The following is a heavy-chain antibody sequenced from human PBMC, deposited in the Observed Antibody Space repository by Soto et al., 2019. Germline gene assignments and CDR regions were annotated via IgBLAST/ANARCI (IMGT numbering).Heavy chain of an antibody. Sequence: QVQLQESGPGLVKPSETLSLTCTVSGGSVSSASYYWSWIRQPLGRGLEWIGYIYYTGSTNLNPSLQRRVAMSVDTSKNPFSLRLNSATAADTAIYFCARDARMPTDLGGYYDYALDVWGQGTTVTVSS. CDR2: IYYTGST. J-gene: IGHJ6*02. V-gene: IGHV4-61*03. CDR1: GGSVSSASYY. D-gene: IGHD4-4*01. CDR3: ARDARMPTDLGGYYDYALDV.